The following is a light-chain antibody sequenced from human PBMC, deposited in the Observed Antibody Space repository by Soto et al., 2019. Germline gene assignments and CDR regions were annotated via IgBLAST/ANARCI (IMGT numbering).Light chain of an antibody. CDR2: AVS. Sequence: DIQMTQSPSSLSASVGDRVTITCRAIQSDSRYLNWYQQKPVKAPNLLIYAVSTLESGVPSRSSGSGAGTYFTLPISSLQPEDFATFYCQQSYHNLRTFGQRNKWEIK. J-gene: IGKJ1*01. CDR3: QQSYHNLRT. CDR1: QSDSRY. V-gene: IGKV1-39*01.